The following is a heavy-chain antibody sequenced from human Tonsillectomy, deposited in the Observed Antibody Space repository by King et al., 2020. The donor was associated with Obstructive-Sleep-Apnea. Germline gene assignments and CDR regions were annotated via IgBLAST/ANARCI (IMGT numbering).Heavy chain of an antibody. J-gene: IGHJ4*02. Sequence: VQLVESGGGLVQPGGSLRLSCAASGFTFSSYAMGWVRQAPGKGLEWVSTISGSGGSTYYADPVKGRFTISRDNSKTTLYLQMNTLRAEDTAVYYCAKGGLTLIGELYDYWGQGALVTVSS. CDR3: AKGGLTLIGELYDY. D-gene: IGHD3-22*01. CDR1: GFTFSSYA. V-gene: IGHV3-23*04. CDR2: ISGSGGST.